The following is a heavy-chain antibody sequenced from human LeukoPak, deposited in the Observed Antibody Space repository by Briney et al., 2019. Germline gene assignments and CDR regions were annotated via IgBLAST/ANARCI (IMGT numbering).Heavy chain of an antibody. J-gene: IGHJ6*03. Sequence: GGSLRLSCAASGFTVSSNYMSWVRQAPGKGLEWVSVIYSGGSTYYADSVKGRFTISRDNSKNTLYLQMNSLRAEDTAVYYCAKARYSTYYYYMDVWGKGTRSPSP. CDR3: AKARYSTYYYYMDV. D-gene: IGHD4-11*01. CDR1: GFTVSSNY. CDR2: IYSGGST. V-gene: IGHV3-66*01.